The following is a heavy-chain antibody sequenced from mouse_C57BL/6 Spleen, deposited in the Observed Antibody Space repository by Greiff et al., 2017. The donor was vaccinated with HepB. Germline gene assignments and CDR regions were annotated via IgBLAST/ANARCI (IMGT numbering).Heavy chain of an antibody. CDR2: IYPGDGDT. D-gene: IGHD3-2*02. CDR1: GYAFSSSW. Sequence: QVQLQQSGPELVKPGASVKISCKASGYAFSSSWMNWVKQRPGKGLEWIGRIYPGDGDTNYNGKFKGKATLTADKSSSTAYMQLSSLTSEDSAVYFCARDGSSGYVFDYWGQGTTLTVSS. CDR3: ARDGSSGYVFDY. V-gene: IGHV1-82*01. J-gene: IGHJ2*01.